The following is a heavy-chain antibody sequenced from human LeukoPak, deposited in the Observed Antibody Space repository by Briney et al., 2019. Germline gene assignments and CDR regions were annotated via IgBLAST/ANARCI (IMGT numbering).Heavy chain of an antibody. Sequence: NPSETLSLTCTVSGGSISSYYWSWIRQPPGKGLEWIGYIYYSGNTNYNPSLKSRVTISVDTSKNQFSLKLSSVTAADTAVYYCARDGGSGVLNWFDPWGQGTLVTVSS. CDR3: ARDGGSGVLNWFDP. CDR1: GGSISSYY. CDR2: IYYSGNT. D-gene: IGHD3-10*01. J-gene: IGHJ5*02. V-gene: IGHV4-59*01.